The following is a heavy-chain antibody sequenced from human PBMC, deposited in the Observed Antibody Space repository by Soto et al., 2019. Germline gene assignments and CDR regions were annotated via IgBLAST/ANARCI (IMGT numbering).Heavy chain of an antibody. CDR2: ISAYNGNT. CDR1: GYTFTSDG. Sequence: ASVKVSCKASGYTFTSDGISWVRQAPGQGLEWMGWISAYNGNTNYAQKLQGRVTMTTDTSKNQFSLKLSSVTAADTAVYYCARHPCSSTSCYQGSYYYYYMDVWGKGTTVTVSS. J-gene: IGHJ6*03. V-gene: IGHV1-18*01. D-gene: IGHD2-2*01. CDR3: ARHPCSSTSCYQGSYYYYYMDV.